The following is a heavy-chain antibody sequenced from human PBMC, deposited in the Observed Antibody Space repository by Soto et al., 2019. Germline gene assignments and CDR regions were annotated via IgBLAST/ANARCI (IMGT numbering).Heavy chain of an antibody. D-gene: IGHD3-16*01. CDR3: ARGISYYYYVMDV. CDR2: IIPIFGTA. V-gene: IGHV1-69*06. CDR1: GGTFSSYA. Sequence: GASVKVSCKASGGTFSSYAISWVRQAPGQGLEWMGGIIPIFGTANYAQKFQGRVTITADKSTSTAYMELSSLRSEDTAVYYCARGISYYYYVMDVWGQGTTVTVSS. J-gene: IGHJ6*02.